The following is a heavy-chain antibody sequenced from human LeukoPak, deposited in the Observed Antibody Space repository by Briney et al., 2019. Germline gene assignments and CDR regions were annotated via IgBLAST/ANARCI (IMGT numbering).Heavy chain of an antibody. CDR1: GFTFSSYA. CDR2: ISYDGSNK. J-gene: IGHJ1*01. CDR3: ARDLDDYNDFPPIFQY. Sequence: GRSLRLSCAASGFTFSSYAMHWVRQAPGKGLEWVAVISYDGSNKYYADSVKGRFTISRDNAKNSVSLQMNSLRDEDTAVYYCARDLDDYNDFPPIFQYWGQGTQVIVSS. D-gene: IGHD5-24*01. V-gene: IGHV3-30-3*01.